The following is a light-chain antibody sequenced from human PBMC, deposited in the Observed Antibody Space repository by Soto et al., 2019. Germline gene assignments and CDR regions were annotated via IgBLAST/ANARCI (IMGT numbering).Light chain of an antibody. CDR2: EAS. CDR1: SSDVGSYNL. J-gene: IGLJ2*01. Sequence: QSALTQPASVSGSPGQSITISCPGTSSDVGSYNLVSWYQQHPGKAPKLMIYEASKRPSGVSNRFSGSKSGNTASLTISGLQAEDEADYFCSSYAGVSTFVLFGGGTKVTVL. V-gene: IGLV2-23*02. CDR3: SSYAGVSTFVL.